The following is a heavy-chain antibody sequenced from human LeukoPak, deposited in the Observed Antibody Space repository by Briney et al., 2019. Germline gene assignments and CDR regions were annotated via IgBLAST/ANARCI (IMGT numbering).Heavy chain of an antibody. J-gene: IGHJ4*02. CDR3: ARDRGDSSSSPFDY. V-gene: IGHV4-4*07. CDR1: GGSISSYY. D-gene: IGHD6-6*01. Sequence: SETLSLTCTVSGGSISSYYWSWIRQPAGKGLEWIGRIYTSGSTNYNPSLISRVTMSVDTSKNQFSLKLSSVTAADTAVYYCARDRGDSSSSPFDYWGQGTLVTVYS. CDR2: IYTSGST.